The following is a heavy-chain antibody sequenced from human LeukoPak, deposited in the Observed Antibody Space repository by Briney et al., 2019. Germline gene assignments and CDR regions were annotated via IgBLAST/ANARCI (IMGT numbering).Heavy chain of an antibody. D-gene: IGHD3-3*01. CDR2: VYYSGST. Sequence: PSETLSLTCTVSDGSISTYYWSWIRQPPGKGPEWIGYVYYSGSTNYNSSLGSRLTISVDTSKNQFSLKLTSVTAADTAVYYCARGLDFRSGYSFDYWGQGTLVTVSS. V-gene: IGHV4-59*01. J-gene: IGHJ4*02. CDR1: DGSISTYY. CDR3: ARGLDFRSGYSFDY.